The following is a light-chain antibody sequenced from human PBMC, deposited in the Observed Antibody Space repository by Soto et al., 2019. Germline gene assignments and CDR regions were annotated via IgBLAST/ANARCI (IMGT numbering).Light chain of an antibody. CDR1: QSISHSSNNKNK. CDR2: WAS. CDR3: HQYYDTAWA. J-gene: IGKJ1*01. V-gene: IGKV4-1*01. Sequence: DIVMTQSPDSLAVSLGERATTNCKSSQSISHSSNNKNKLAWYQQKPGQPPKLLISWASIRESGVPDRFSGSGSGTDFTLTISSLQAEDVAVYFCHQYYDTAWAFGQGTKVEIK.